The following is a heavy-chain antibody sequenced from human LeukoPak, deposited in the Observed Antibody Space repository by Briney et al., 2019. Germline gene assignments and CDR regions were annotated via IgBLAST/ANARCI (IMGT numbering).Heavy chain of an antibody. D-gene: IGHD3-9*01. V-gene: IGHV3-15*01. CDR1: GFTFSNAW. J-gene: IGHJ3*02. Sequence: GGSLRLSCAASGFTFSNAWMSWVRQAPGKGLEWVGRIKSKTDGGTTDYAAPVKGRFTISRDDSKNTLYLQMNSLKTEDTAVYYCTTEIAGLRYFGSDAFDIWGQGTTVTVSS. CDR3: TTEIAGLRYFGSDAFDI. CDR2: IKSKTDGGTT.